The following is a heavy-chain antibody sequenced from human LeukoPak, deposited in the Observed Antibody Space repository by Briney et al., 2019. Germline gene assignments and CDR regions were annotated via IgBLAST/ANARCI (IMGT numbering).Heavy chain of an antibody. D-gene: IGHD4-17*01. CDR3: ARGPGYGDYVVDY. CDR2: VYHSGST. Sequence: SQTLSLTCAVSGGSISSGAYSWSWVRQPPGKGLEWIGYVYHSGSTYYNPSLKSRVTISVDRSRNQFSLKLSSVTAADTAVYYCARGPGYGDYVVDYWGQGTLVTVSS. J-gene: IGHJ4*02. V-gene: IGHV4-30-2*01. CDR1: GGSISSGAYS.